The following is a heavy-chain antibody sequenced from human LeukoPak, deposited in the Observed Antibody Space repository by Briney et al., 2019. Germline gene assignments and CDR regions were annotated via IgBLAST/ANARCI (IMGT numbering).Heavy chain of an antibody. V-gene: IGHV3-48*03. CDR1: GFTFSSYE. J-gene: IGHJ6*02. CDR2: ISSSGSTI. CDR3: ARGLGYCSGGSCYRGSGYYYYGMDV. D-gene: IGHD2-15*01. Sequence: GGSLRLSCAASGFTFSSYEMNWVRQAPGKGLEWVAYISSSGSTIYYADSVKGRFTISRDNAKNSLYLQMNSLRAEDTAVYYCARGLGYCSGGSCYRGSGYYYYGMDVWGQGTTLTVSS.